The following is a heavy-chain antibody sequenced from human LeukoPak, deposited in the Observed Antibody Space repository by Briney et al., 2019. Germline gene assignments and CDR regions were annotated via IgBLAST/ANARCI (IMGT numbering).Heavy chain of an antibody. J-gene: IGHJ6*03. CDR1: GGSISSYY. CDR3: ARLVVPASYYYYYMDV. Sequence: PSETLSLTCTVSGGSISSYYWSWIRQPPGKGLEWIGYIYTSGSTNYNPSLKSRVTISVDTSKNQFSLKLSSVTAADTAVYYCARLVVPASYYYYYMDVWGKGTTVTVSS. CDR2: IYTSGST. V-gene: IGHV4-4*09. D-gene: IGHD2-2*01.